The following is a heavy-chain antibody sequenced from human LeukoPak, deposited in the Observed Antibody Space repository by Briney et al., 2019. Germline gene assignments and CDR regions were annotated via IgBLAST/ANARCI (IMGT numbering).Heavy chain of an antibody. CDR2: INWNGGST. V-gene: IGHV3-20*04. J-gene: IGHJ3*02. CDR3: ARDLRHPDAFDI. D-gene: IGHD6-25*01. CDR1: GFTFDDYG. Sequence: PGGSLRLSCAASGFTFDDYGMSWVRQAPEKGLEWVSGINWNGGSTGYADSVKGRFTISRDNAKNSLYLQMNSLRAEDTALYYCARDLRHPDAFDIWGQGTMVTVSS.